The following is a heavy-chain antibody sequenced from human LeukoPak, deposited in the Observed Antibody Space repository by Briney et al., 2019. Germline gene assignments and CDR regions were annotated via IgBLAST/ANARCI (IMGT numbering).Heavy chain of an antibody. CDR1: GGSISGYY. V-gene: IGHV4-59*08. J-gene: IGHJ2*01. Sequence: TSETLSLTCTVSGGSISGYYWSWIRQPPGEGLEWIAYIFYTGSTNYNPSLKSRVTISLDTSKSQFSLKLTSVTAADTAVYYCVRLSVVSPHRYFDLWGRGTLVTVSS. CDR3: VRLSVVSPHRYFDL. CDR2: IFYTGST. D-gene: IGHD4-23*01.